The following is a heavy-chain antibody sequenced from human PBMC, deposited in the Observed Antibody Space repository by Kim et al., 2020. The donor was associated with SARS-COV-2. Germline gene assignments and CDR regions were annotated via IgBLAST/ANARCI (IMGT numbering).Heavy chain of an antibody. D-gene: IGHD2-2*02. V-gene: IGHV1-2*06. Sequence: ASVKVSCKASGYTFTGYYMHWVRQAPGQGLEWVGRINPSSGGTNYAQKFQGRVTMTRDTSISTAYMELSRLRSDDTAVYSCARGVGASYTDYWGQGTLVT. J-gene: IGHJ4*02. CDR1: GYTFTGYY. CDR3: ARGVGASYTDY. CDR2: INPSSGGT.